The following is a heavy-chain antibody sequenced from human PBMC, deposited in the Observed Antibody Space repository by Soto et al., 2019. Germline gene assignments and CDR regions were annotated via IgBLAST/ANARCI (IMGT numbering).Heavy chain of an antibody. Sequence: QVQLQQWGAGLLKPSETLSLNCAVTGGSLSGYYWSWIRQPPGKGLEWIGEVKDGGHTNYSPSLRGRVTISSDTCNNQLSRRLNSVTAADTGVYYCARGQEGVVATHWDQGSLVTVSS. V-gene: IGHV4-34*01. J-gene: IGHJ4*02. CDR1: GGSLSGYY. CDR3: ARGQEGVVATH. D-gene: IGHD5-12*01. CDR2: VKDGGHT.